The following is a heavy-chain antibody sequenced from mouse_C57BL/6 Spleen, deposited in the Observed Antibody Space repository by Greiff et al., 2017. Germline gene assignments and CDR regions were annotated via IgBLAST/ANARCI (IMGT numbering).Heavy chain of an antibody. CDR1: GYSITSGYY. J-gene: IGHJ2*01. D-gene: IGHD2-4*01. Sequence: VQLKESGPGLVKPSQSLSLTCSVTGYSITSGYYWNWIRQFPGNKLEWMGYISYDGSNNYNPSLKNRISITRDTSKNQFFLKLNSVTTEDTATYYCARVDYDGYFDYWGQGTTLTVSS. CDR3: ARVDYDGYFDY. V-gene: IGHV3-6*01. CDR2: ISYDGSN.